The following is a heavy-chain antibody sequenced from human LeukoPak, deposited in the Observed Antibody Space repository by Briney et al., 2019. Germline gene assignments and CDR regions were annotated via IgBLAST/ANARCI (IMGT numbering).Heavy chain of an antibody. J-gene: IGHJ4*02. CDR2: ISWNSGSI. D-gene: IGHD5-18*01. Sequence: GGSLRLSCAASGFTFDDYAMHWVRQAPGRGLEWLSGISWNSGSIAYADSVKGRFTISRDNAKNSLYLQMSSLRAEDMALYYCAKGGGSRYGYYFDHWGQGTLVTVSS. CDR3: AKGGGSRYGYYFDH. CDR1: GFTFDDYA. V-gene: IGHV3-9*03.